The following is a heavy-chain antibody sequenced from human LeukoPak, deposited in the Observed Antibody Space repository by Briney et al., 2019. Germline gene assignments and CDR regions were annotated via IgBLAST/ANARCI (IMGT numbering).Heavy chain of an antibody. CDR3: AKGEGATGTTGFDY. V-gene: IGHV3-23*01. Sequence: PGGSLRLSCAGSGFTFSSYDMSWVRQAPGKGLEWVSALSGSGGSTYYADSVKGRFTISRDNSKNTLYLQMNSLRAEDTAVYYCAKGEGATGTTGFDYWGQGTLVTVSS. CDR1: GFTFSSYD. CDR2: LSGSGGST. D-gene: IGHD1-1*01. J-gene: IGHJ4*02.